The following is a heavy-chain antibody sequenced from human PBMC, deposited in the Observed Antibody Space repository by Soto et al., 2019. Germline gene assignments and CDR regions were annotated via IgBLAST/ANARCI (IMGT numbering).Heavy chain of an antibody. CDR2: IYGSGST. Sequence: TLSLTCTVSGGSISSYFWSWIRQPPGKGLECIGYIYGSGSTYYNPSLKSRVTISVDTSKNQFSLKLSSVTAADTAVYYCARVFRGGAENGMDVWGQGTTVTVSS. V-gene: IGHV4-59*01. J-gene: IGHJ6*02. D-gene: IGHD3-10*02. CDR3: ARVFRGGAENGMDV. CDR1: GGSISSYF.